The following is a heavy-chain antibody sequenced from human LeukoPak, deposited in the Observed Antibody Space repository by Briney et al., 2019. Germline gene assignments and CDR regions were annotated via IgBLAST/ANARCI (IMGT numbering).Heavy chain of an antibody. CDR1: GYTFSSYY. Sequence: VASVKVSCKASGYTFSSYYVHWVRQAPGQGLEWMGMIIPSDGFTSYAQKFQGRVTMTRDMSTSTVYMELSSLRSDDTAVYYCAGAGRRLFGVLIPLSFDYWGQGTPVTVSS. CDR2: IIPSDGFT. J-gene: IGHJ4*02. CDR3: AGAGRRLFGVLIPLSFDY. D-gene: IGHD3-3*01. V-gene: IGHV1-46*01.